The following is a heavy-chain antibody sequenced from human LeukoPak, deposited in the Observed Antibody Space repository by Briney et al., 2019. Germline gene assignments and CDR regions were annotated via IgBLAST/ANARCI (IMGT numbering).Heavy chain of an antibody. CDR3: ARSQGRGWYGVDWFDP. D-gene: IGHD6-19*01. J-gene: IGHJ5*02. CDR2: IYYSGST. Sequence: SETLSLTCTVSGGSISSSSYYWGWIRQPPGKGLEWIGSIYYSGSTYYTPTLKSRVTISVDTSKNQFSLNLSSVAAAAPALCSCARSQGRGWYGVDWFDPWGQGTLVTVSS. V-gene: IGHV4-39*01. CDR1: GGSISSSSYY.